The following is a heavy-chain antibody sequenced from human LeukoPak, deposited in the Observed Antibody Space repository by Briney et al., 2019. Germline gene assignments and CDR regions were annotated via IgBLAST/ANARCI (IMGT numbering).Heavy chain of an antibody. J-gene: IGHJ5*02. D-gene: IGHD1-26*01. CDR3: AGRPVNNRFDP. CDR1: GGSISTYY. V-gene: IGHV4-59*01. Sequence: SETLPLTCTVSGGSISTYYWSWIRQPPGKGLEWIGYIFHSGSTNYNPSLKSRVIISVDTSKNQFSLKLSSVTAADTAVYYCAGRPVNNRFDPWGQGTLVTVSS. CDR2: IFHSGST.